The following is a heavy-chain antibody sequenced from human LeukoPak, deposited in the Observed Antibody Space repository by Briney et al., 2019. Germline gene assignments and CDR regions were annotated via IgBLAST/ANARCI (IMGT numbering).Heavy chain of an antibody. D-gene: IGHD3-22*01. J-gene: IGHJ3*02. CDR3: ARGRGITMIVVASDAFDI. V-gene: IGHV3-30*03. CDR2: ISYDGSNK. Sequence: GGSLRLSCAASGFTFSSYGMHWVRQAPGKGLEWVAVISYDGSNKYYADSVKGRFTISRDNSKNTLYLQMNSLRSEDTAVYYCARGRGITMIVVASDAFDIWGQGTMVTVSS. CDR1: GFTFSSYG.